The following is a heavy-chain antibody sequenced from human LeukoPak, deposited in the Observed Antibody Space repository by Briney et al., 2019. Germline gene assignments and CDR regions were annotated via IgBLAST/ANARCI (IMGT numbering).Heavy chain of an antibody. CDR2: ISYDGSNK. CDR1: GFTFSSYA. CDR3: ERDFLSVYYDSSGQAFDI. Sequence: PGGSLRLSCAASGFTFSSYAMHWVRQAPGKGLEWVAVISYDGSNKYYPDSVKGRFTISRDNSKNTLYLQMNGLRAEDTAVYYCERDFLSVYYDSSGQAFDIWGQGTMVTVSS. J-gene: IGHJ3*02. D-gene: IGHD3-22*01. V-gene: IGHV3-30*04.